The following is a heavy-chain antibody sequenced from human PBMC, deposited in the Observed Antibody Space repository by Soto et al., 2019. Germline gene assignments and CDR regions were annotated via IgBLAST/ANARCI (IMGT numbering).Heavy chain of an antibody. D-gene: IGHD6-13*01. V-gene: IGHV1-18*01. CDR1: GYTFNIYA. CDR2: ISAYNGNR. CDR3: ARDLAAGTCDY. Sequence: QVQLVQSGAEVKKPGASVKVSCKASGYTFNIYAISWVRQAPGQGLEWMGWISAYNGNRNYAQMLQGRVTMTTDTSTSTAYMELRSLRSDDTAVYYCARDLAAGTCDYWGQGTLVTVSS. J-gene: IGHJ4*02.